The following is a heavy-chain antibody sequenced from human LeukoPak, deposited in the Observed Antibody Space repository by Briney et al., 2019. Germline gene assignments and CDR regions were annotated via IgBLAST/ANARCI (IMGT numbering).Heavy chain of an antibody. Sequence: PGGSLRLSCAASGFTFSSYARSWVRQAPGKGLEWVSAISGSGGSTYYADSVKGRFTISRDNSKNTLYLQMNSLRAEDTAVYYCAKAAAITIFGVVIVNFDYWGQGTLVTVSS. CDR3: AKAAAITIFGVVIVNFDY. CDR2: ISGSGGST. J-gene: IGHJ4*02. CDR1: GFTFSSYA. V-gene: IGHV3-23*01. D-gene: IGHD3-3*01.